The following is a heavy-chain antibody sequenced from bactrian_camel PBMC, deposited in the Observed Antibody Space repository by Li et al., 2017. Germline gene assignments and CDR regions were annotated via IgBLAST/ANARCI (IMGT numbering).Heavy chain of an antibody. Sequence: HVQLVESGGGSVQAGGSLRLSCAASEYTVHYCMGWVRQAPGKGLEWVSGINSSGARSYYADAVKGRFPISRDNAKNTLFLQLNSLQTEDTAMYYCAIQEFIYRDSGTYFAYWGQGTQVTVS. V-gene: IGHV3S1*01. CDR3: AIQEFIYRDSGTYFAY. CDR1: EYTVHYC. CDR2: INSSGARS. D-gene: IGHD4*01. J-gene: IGHJ6*01.